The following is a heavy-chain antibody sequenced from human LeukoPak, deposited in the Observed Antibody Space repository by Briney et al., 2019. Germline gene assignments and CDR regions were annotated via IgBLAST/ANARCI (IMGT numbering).Heavy chain of an antibody. D-gene: IGHD3/OR15-3a*01. CDR2: MSSSGST. V-gene: IGHV4-4*07. J-gene: IGHJ2*01. CDR1: GASISLYY. CDR3: ARDSRTERPWYFDL. Sequence: TSETLSLTCTVSGASISLYYWSWIRQPAGKGQEWIGRMSSSGSTNYNPSLKSRVTMSVDTSKNQFSLDLSSVTAADTAVYYCARDSRTERPWYFDLWGRGTLVTVSS.